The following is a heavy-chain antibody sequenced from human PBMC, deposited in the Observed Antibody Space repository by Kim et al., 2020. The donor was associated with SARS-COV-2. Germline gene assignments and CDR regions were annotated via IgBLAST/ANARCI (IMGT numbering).Heavy chain of an antibody. CDR1: GFTFSSYA. D-gene: IGHD3-22*01. Sequence: GGSLRLSCAASGFTFSSYAMSWVRQAPGKGLEWVSAISGSGGSTYYADSVKGRCTISRDNSKNTLYLQMNSLRAEETAVYYCAKDRTFDSSGYLGIAAFDFWGQGTTVTVSS. J-gene: IGHJ3*01. V-gene: IGHV3-23*01. CDR2: ISGSGGST. CDR3: AKDRTFDSSGYLGIAAFDF.